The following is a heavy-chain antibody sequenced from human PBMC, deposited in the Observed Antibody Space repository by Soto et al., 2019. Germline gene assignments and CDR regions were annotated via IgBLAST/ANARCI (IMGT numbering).Heavy chain of an antibody. D-gene: IGHD2-15*01. CDR3: ARGVVAAYYYYYMDV. Sequence: GGSLRLSCAASGFTFSSYGMHWVRQAPGKGLEWVAVIWYDGSNKYCADSVKDRFTISRDNSKNTLYLQMNSLRAEDTAVYYCARGVVAAYYYYYMDVWGKGTTVTVSS. CDR1: GFTFSSYG. CDR2: IWYDGSNK. J-gene: IGHJ6*03. V-gene: IGHV3-33*01.